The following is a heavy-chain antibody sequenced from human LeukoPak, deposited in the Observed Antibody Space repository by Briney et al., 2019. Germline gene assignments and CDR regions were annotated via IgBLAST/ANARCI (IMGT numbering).Heavy chain of an antibody. CDR3: ARVGLRWFGESYWDY. CDR1: GFTFSDHY. Sequence: GGSLRLSCAASGFTFSDHYMDWVRQAPGKGLEWVGRIRNKANSYTTEYAASVKGRFTISRDDSKNSLYLQMNGLKCEDTAVYYCARVGLRWFGESYWDYWGQGTLVTVSS. J-gene: IGHJ4*02. CDR2: IRNKANSYTT. D-gene: IGHD3-10*01. V-gene: IGHV3-72*01.